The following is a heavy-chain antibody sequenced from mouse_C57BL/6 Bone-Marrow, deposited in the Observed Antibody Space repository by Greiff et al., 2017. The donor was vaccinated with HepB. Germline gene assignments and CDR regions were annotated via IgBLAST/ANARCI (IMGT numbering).Heavy chain of an antibody. D-gene: IGHD1-1*01. J-gene: IGHJ1*03. CDR1: GFTFSDYY. CDR3: ARVHYYGSSYGYFDV. Sequence: EVQLQESEGGLVQPGSSMKLSCTASGFTFSDYYMAWVRQVPEKGLEWVANINYDGSSTYYLDSLKSRFIISRDNAKNILYLQMSSLKSEDTATYYCARVHYYGSSYGYFDVWGTGTTVTVSS. V-gene: IGHV5-16*01. CDR2: INYDGSST.